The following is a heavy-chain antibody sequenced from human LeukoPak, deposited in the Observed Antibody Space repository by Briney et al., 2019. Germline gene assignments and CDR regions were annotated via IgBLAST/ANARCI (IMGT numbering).Heavy chain of an antibody. V-gene: IGHV4-34*01. Sequence: SETLSLTCAVYGGSFSGYYWSWIRQPPGKGLEWIGEINHSGSTNYNPSLKSRVTISVDTFKNQFSLKLSSVTATDTAVYYCASTSPNFGGPCYFDYWGQGTLVTVSS. D-gene: IGHD3-16*01. CDR2: INHSGST. CDR1: GGSFSGYY. CDR3: ASTSPNFGGPCYFDY. J-gene: IGHJ4*02.